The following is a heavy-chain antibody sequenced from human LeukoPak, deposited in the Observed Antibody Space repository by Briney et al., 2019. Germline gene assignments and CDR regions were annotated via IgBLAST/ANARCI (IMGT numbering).Heavy chain of an antibody. J-gene: IGHJ4*02. CDR3: AGGEDCSGGSCCRPLDY. V-gene: IGHV4-34*01. Sequence: SETLSLPWAVLGGPFTSLSWTWIRQPPGRGREWIGVFNAGGETHSNPSLGSRGTILLDTSKNQFSLTLNSVTAADTALYYCAGGEDCSGGSCCRPLDYWGQGTLVTVSS. D-gene: IGHD2-15*01. CDR1: GGPFTSLS. CDR2: FNAGGET.